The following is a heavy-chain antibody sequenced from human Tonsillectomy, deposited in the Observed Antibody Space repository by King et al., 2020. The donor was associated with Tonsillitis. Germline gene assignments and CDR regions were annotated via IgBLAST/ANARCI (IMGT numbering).Heavy chain of an antibody. CDR1: GSTFSSYN. CDR3: ATDTGRYFRSSAVVY. J-gene: IGHJ4*02. D-gene: IGHD6-6*01. V-gene: IGHV3-48*02. Sequence: VQLVESGGGLVQPGGSLRLSCAASGSTFSSYNMNWVRQAPGKGLEWISYINDVSSHIYYADSVKGRFTISRDNAKNSLFLQMNSLRDEDTAVYYCATDTGRYFRSSAVVYWGQGTLVTVSS. CDR2: INDVSSHI.